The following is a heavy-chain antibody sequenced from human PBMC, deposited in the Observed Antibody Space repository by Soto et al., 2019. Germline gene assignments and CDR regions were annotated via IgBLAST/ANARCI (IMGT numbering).Heavy chain of an antibody. CDR1: GFTFSSYD. V-gene: IGHV3-13*01. Sequence: GGSLRLSCAASGFTFSSYDMHWVRQATGKGLEWVSAIGTAGDTYYPGSVKGRFTISRENAKNSLYLQMNSLRAEDTAVYYCARVRYYYDSSGYYSQYYLDYWGQGTLVTVSS. CDR3: ARVRYYYDSSGYYSQYYLDY. D-gene: IGHD3-22*01. CDR2: IGTAGDT. J-gene: IGHJ4*02.